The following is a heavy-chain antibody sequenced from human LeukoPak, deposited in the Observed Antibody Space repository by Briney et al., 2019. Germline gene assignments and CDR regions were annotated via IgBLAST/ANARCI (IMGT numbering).Heavy chain of an antibody. CDR1: GGSISSSSYY. V-gene: IGHV4-39*07. Sequence: SETLSLTCTVSGGSISSSSYYWGWIRQPPGKGLEWIGSIYYSGSTYYNPSLKSRVTISVDTSKNQFSLKLSSVTAADTAVYYCARTIVVVPAAISWRYYYYYMDVWGKGTTVTVSS. D-gene: IGHD2-2*02. CDR3: ARTIVVVPAAISWRYYYYYMDV. J-gene: IGHJ6*03. CDR2: IYYSGST.